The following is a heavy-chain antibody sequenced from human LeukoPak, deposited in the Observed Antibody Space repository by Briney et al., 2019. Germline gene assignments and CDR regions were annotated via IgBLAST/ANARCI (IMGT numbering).Heavy chain of an antibody. CDR3: ARAESDSSDAFDI. J-gene: IGHJ3*02. V-gene: IGHV3-21*01. D-gene: IGHD2-2*01. Sequence: GESLRLSCAASGFTFSSYSMNWVRQAPGKGLEWVSSISSRGTYIYYANSVKGRFTISRDNAKNSLYLQMNSLRAEDTAVYYCARAESDSSDAFDIWGQGTMVTVSS. CDR2: ISSRGTYI. CDR1: GFTFSSYS.